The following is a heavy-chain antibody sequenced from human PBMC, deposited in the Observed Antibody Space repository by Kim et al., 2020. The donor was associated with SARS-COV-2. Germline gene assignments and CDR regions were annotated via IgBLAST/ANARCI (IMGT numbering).Heavy chain of an antibody. D-gene: IGHD3-22*01. CDR3: ARSTDYYDSSGYPN. V-gene: IGHV4-59*01. Sequence: PSLKSRVTISVDTSKNQFSLKLSSVTAADTAVYYCARSTDYYDSSGYPNWGQGTLVTVSS. J-gene: IGHJ4*02.